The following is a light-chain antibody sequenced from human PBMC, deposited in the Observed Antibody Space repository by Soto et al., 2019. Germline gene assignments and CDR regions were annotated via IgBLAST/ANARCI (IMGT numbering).Light chain of an antibody. CDR1: QSVSGTY. CDR3: QHYGSSLWT. J-gene: IGKJ1*01. Sequence: PGKRATLSCRASQSVSGTYLAWYQQKPGQAPRLLIYAASSRATSIPDKFSGSGSGTDFTLTISRLEPEDFAVYYCQHYGSSLWTFGPGTKVEIK. V-gene: IGKV3-20*01. CDR2: AAS.